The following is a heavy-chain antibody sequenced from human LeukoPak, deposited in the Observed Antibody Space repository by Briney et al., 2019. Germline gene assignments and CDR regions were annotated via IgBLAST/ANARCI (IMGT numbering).Heavy chain of an antibody. CDR2: VYPDDSDT. CDR1: GYSFTSYW. J-gene: IGHJ4*02. Sequence: GESLKISCKGSGYSFTSYWIAWVRQMPGKGLEWMGIVYPDDSDTTYSPSFQGQVTISADKSISTAYLHWSSLKASDTAMYYCARRSYDGKEFGYWGRGTLVTVSS. CDR3: ARRSYDGKEFGY. D-gene: IGHD4-23*01. V-gene: IGHV5-51*01.